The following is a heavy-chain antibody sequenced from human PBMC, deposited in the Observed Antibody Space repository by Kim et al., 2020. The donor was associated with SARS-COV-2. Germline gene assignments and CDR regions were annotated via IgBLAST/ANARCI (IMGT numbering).Heavy chain of an antibody. CDR2: IVHTGGT. Sequence: SETLSLTCAVYGESFRAYYWSWVRQPPGKGLEWIGEIVHTGGTNYNLTLKSRVSISADTSKSQISLRLSSVAAADTAVYYCARVLGSRSTFYIMYNYHGLDVWGKGATVTVSS. J-gene: IGHJ6*04. V-gene: IGHV4-34*12. CDR3: ARVLGSRSTFYIMYNYHGLDV. CDR1: GESFRAYY. D-gene: IGHD3-3*01.